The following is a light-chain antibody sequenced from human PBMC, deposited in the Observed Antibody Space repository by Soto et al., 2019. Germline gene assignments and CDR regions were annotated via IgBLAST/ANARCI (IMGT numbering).Light chain of an antibody. CDR1: SSDVGGYNY. V-gene: IGLV2-14*01. CDR3: CSYTSSSTFV. J-gene: IGLJ1*01. Sequence: QSVLNQPASVSVSPGQSITISCTGTSSDVGGYNYVSWYQQHPGKAPKLMIYDVSNRPSGVSNRFSGSESGNTASLTISGLQAEDEADYYCCSYTSSSTFVFGSGTRSPS. CDR2: DVS.